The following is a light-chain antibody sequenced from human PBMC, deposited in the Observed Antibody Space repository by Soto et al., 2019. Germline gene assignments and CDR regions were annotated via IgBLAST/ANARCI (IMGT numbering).Light chain of an antibody. J-gene: IGKJ1*01. CDR3: QEYSNWPRT. CDR1: QSVSSN. Sequence: EIVVTQSPATLSVSPGERATLSCRASQSVSSNLAWYQQQSGQAPRLLIYGASTRATGIPARFSGSGSGADSTLTISGLLSEDFAVSYCQEYSNWPRTFGQGTKVEVK. CDR2: GAS. V-gene: IGKV3-15*01.